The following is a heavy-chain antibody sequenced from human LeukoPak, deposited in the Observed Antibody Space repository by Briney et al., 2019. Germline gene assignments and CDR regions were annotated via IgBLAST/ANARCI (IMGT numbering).Heavy chain of an antibody. Sequence: GGSLRLSCAASGFTFSNAWMNWVRQAPGKGLEWVSSISSSSSYIYCADSVKGRFTISRDNAKNSLYLQMNSLRAEDTAVYYCASGTYYDFWSGYHNWFDPWGQGTLVTVSS. V-gene: IGHV3-21*01. D-gene: IGHD3-3*01. CDR1: GFTFSNAW. CDR2: ISSSSSYI. J-gene: IGHJ5*02. CDR3: ASGTYYDFWSGYHNWFDP.